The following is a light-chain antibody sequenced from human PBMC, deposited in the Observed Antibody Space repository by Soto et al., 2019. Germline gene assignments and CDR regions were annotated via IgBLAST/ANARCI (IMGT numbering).Light chain of an antibody. CDR1: QSISSY. Sequence: DIQMTQSPSSLSASVVDRVTITFLASQSISSYLNWYQQKPGKAPKLLIYAASSLQSGVPSRFSGSGSGTDFTLTISCLQSEDFATYYCQKYYSYPLNFGGGTKVDIK. V-gene: IGKV1-39*01. J-gene: IGKJ4*01. CDR2: AAS. CDR3: QKYYSYPLN.